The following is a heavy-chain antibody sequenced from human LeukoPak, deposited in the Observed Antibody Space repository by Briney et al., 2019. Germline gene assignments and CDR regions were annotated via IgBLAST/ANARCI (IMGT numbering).Heavy chain of an antibody. CDR2: ISSSGSTI. D-gene: IGHD3-10*02. Sequence: GGSLRLSCAASGFSFSNYGMHWVRQAPGKGLEWVSYISSSGSTIYYADSVKGRFTISRDNAKNSLYLQMNSLRAEDTAVYYCAELGITMIGGVWGKGTTVTISS. CDR3: AELGITMIGGV. CDR1: GFSFSNYG. V-gene: IGHV3-48*04. J-gene: IGHJ6*04.